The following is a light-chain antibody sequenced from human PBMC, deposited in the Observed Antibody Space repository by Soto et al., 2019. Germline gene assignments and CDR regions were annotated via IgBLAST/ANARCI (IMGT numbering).Light chain of an antibody. CDR1: QSVSSSY. CDR3: QQYKNWPPIT. Sequence: EIVLTQSPGTLSLSPWERATLSCRASQSVSSSYLAWYQQKPGQAPRLLIYGASSRATGIPDRFSGSGSGTDFTLTISSLQSEDFAVYYCQQYKNWPPITFGQGTRLEIK. J-gene: IGKJ5*01. V-gene: IGKV3-20*01. CDR2: GAS.